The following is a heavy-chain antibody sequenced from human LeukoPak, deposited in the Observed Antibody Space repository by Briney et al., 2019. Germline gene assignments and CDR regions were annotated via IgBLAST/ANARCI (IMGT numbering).Heavy chain of an antibody. CDR3: ARDYYDSSGPPWFDP. J-gene: IGHJ5*02. V-gene: IGHV3-20*04. Sequence: QSGGSLRLSCAASGFTFDDYGMSWVRQAPGKGLEWVSGINWNGGSTGYADSVKGRFTISRDNAKNSLYLQMNSLGAEDTALYYCARDYYDSSGPPWFDPWGQGTLVTVSS. CDR1: GFTFDDYG. CDR2: INWNGGST. D-gene: IGHD3-22*01.